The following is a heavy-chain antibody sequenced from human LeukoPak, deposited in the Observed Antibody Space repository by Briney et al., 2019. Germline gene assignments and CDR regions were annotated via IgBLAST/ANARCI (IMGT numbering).Heavy chain of an antibody. CDR1: GGSISSYY. J-gene: IGHJ4*02. Sequence: PSETLSLTCTVSGGSISSYYWSWIRQPAGKGLEWIGRIYTSGSTNYNPSLKSRVIMSVDTSKNQFSLKLSSVTAADTAVYYCARGSHDGYSYGSDYFDYWGQGTLVTVSS. CDR3: ARGSHDGYSYGSDYFDY. V-gene: IGHV4-4*07. CDR2: IYTSGST. D-gene: IGHD5-18*01.